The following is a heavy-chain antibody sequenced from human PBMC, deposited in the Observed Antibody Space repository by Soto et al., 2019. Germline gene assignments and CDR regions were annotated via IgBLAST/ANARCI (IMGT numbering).Heavy chain of an antibody. D-gene: IGHD3-22*01. CDR3: VVGGHYYDSSGRPFDI. V-gene: IGHV3-33*01. Sequence: HPGGSLRLSCAASGFTFSSYGMHWVRQAPGKGLEWVAVIWYDGSNKYYADSVKGRFTISRDNSKNTLYLQMNSLRAEDTAVYYCVVGGHYYDSSGRPFDIWGQGTMVTVSS. J-gene: IGHJ3*02. CDR2: IWYDGSNK. CDR1: GFTFSSYG.